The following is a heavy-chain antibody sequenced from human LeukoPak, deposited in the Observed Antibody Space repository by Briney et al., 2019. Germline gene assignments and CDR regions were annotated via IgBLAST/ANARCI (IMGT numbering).Heavy chain of an antibody. D-gene: IGHD6-19*01. V-gene: IGHV3-23*01. CDR3: AKGEILAVAGPL. J-gene: IGHJ4*02. CDR1: GFTFSDYY. Sequence: PGGSLRLSCAASGFTFSDYYMSWIRQAPGKGLEWVSYISGSGGSTYYADSVKGRFTISRDNSKNTLYLQMNSLRAEDTAVYYCAKGEILAVAGPLWGQGTLVTVSS. CDR2: ISGSGGST.